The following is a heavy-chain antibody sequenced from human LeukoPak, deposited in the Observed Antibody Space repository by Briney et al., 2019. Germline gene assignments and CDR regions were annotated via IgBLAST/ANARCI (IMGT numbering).Heavy chain of an antibody. CDR2: IYPGDSDT. CDR3: ARRKRITIFGVDPLDYYYGMDV. V-gene: IGHV5-51*01. D-gene: IGHD3-3*01. CDR1: GYSFTSYW. Sequence: GESLKISCKGSGYSFTSYWIGWVRQMPGKGLEWMGIIYPGDSDTRYRPSFQGQVTISADKSISTAYLQWSSLKASDTAMYYCARRKRITIFGVDPLDYYYGMDVWGQGTTVTVSS. J-gene: IGHJ6*02.